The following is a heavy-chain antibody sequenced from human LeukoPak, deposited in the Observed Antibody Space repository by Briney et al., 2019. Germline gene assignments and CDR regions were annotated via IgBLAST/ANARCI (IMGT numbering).Heavy chain of an antibody. CDR2: ISSSSSYI. V-gene: IGHV3-21*04. D-gene: IGHD2-21*02. J-gene: IGHJ4*02. CDR3: AKGKSYCGGDCYNY. Sequence: GGSLRLSCAASGFTFSSYSMNWVRQAPGKGLEWVSSISSSSSYIYYADSVKGRFTISRDNAKNSLCLQMNSLRAEDTAVYYCAKGKSYCGGDCYNYWGQGTLVTVSS. CDR1: GFTFSSYS.